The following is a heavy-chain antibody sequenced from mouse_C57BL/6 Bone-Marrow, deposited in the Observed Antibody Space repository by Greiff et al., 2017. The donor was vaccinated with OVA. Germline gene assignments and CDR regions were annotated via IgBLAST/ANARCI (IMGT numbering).Heavy chain of an antibody. V-gene: IGHV1-72*01. D-gene: IGHD2-3*01. CDR2: IDPNSGGT. CDR3: ARFYDDGYFDY. J-gene: IGHJ2*01. CDR1: GYTFTSYW. Sequence: VQLQQPGAELVKPGASVKLSCKASGYTFTSYWMQWVKQRPGQGLEWIGEIDPNSGGTKYNEKFKSKATLTVDKPSSTAYMQLSSLTSEDSAVYYCARFYDDGYFDYWGQGTTLTVSS.